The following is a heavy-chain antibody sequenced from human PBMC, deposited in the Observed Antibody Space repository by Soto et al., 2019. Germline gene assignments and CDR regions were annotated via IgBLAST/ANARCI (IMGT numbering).Heavy chain of an antibody. CDR2: IIPILGIA. Sequence: QVQLVQSGAEVKKPGSSVKVSCKASGGTFSSYTISWVRQAPGQGLEWMGRIIPILGIANYAQKFQGRVTITAKKSTSTAYMELSSLRSEDTAVYYCAGRTGGDYYYGMDVWGQGTTVTVSS. D-gene: IGHD1-1*01. V-gene: IGHV1-69*02. CDR1: GGTFSSYT. CDR3: AGRTGGDYYYGMDV. J-gene: IGHJ6*02.